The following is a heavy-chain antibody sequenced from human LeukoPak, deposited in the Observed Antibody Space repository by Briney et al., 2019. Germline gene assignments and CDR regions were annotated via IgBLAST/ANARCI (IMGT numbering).Heavy chain of an antibody. V-gene: IGHV3-21*01. J-gene: IGHJ4*02. CDR1: GFTFSSYS. D-gene: IGHD1-26*01. CDR3: ARVRSGSLDY. CDR2: IRSSSSDI. Sequence: GGSLRLSCAASGFTFSSYSMNWVRQAPGKGLEWVSFIRSSSSDIYYADSVKGRFTISRDNAKNSLYLQMDSLRAEDTAVHYCARVRSGSLDYWGQGTLVTVPS.